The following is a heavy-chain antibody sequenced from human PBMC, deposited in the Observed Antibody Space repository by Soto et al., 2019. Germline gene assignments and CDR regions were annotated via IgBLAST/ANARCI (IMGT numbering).Heavy chain of an antibody. V-gene: IGHV4-4*02. J-gene: IGHJ4*02. D-gene: IGHD2-15*01. Sequence: SETLSLTCAVSSGSISSSNLWSWVRQPPGKGLEWTGEIYHSGSTNYNPSLKSRVTISVDKSKNQFSLKLSSVTAADTAVYYCARGKRYCSGGSCYLLFDYWGQGTLVTVSS. CDR3: ARGKRYCSGGSCYLLFDY. CDR2: IYHSGST. CDR1: SGSISSSNL.